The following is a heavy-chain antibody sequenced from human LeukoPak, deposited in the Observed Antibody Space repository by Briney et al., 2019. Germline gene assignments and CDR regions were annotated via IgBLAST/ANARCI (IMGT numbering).Heavy chain of an antibody. Sequence: ASVKVSCKASGYTFTGYYMHWARQAPGQGLEWMGWINPNSGGTNYAQKFQGRVTMTRDTSISTAYMELSRLRSDDTAVYYCARDVVAAAGSWDYWGQGTLVTVSS. CDR2: INPNSGGT. J-gene: IGHJ4*02. CDR3: ARDVVAAAGSWDY. D-gene: IGHD6-13*01. V-gene: IGHV1-2*02. CDR1: GYTFTGYY.